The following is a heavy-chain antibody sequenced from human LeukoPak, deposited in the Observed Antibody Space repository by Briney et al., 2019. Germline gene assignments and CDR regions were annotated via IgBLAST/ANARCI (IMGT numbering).Heavy chain of an antibody. J-gene: IGHJ6*03. V-gene: IGHV1-18*01. Sequence: VKLSCKASGYTFTSYGISWVRQAPGQGLEWMGWISAYNGNTNYAQKLQGRVTMTTDTSTSTAYMELRSLRSDDTAVYYCARVNDFWSSLNYYYMDVWGKGTTVTVSS. CDR2: ISAYNGNT. CDR3: ARVNDFWSSLNYYYMDV. D-gene: IGHD3-3*01. CDR1: GYTFTSYG.